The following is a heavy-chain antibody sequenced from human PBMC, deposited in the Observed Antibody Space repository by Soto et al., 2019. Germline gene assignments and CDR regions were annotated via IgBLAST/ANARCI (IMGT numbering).Heavy chain of an antibody. CDR1: GFTFSSYG. CDR2: ISYDGSNK. D-gene: IGHD3-10*02. CDR3: AKALCQSLCGADYFDY. J-gene: IGHJ4*02. Sequence: PGGSLRLSCAASGFTFSSYGMHWVRQAPGKGLEWVAVISYDGSNKYYADSVKGRFTISRDNSKNTLYLQMNSLRAEDTAVYYCAKALCQSLCGADYFDYWGQGTLVTVSS. V-gene: IGHV3-30*18.